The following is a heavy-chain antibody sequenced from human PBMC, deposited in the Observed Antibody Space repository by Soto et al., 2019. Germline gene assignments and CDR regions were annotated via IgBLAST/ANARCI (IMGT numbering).Heavy chain of an antibody. CDR3: ASARDGYYVDS. J-gene: IGHJ4*02. Sequence: QVQLQESGPGLVKPSQTLSLTCTVSGGSISSSVFYWTWIRRLPGKGLEWIGYIYYSGNTYPNPSLKSRVTMSLDTPKRQFSLKLSSVTAADTAVYFCASARDGYYVDSWGQGTLVTVSS. D-gene: IGHD1-26*01. V-gene: IGHV4-31*03. CDR1: GGSISSSVFY. CDR2: IYYSGNT.